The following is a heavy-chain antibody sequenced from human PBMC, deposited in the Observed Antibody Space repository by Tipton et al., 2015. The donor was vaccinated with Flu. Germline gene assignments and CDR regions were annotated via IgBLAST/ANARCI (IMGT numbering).Heavy chain of an antibody. Sequence: SLRLSCAASGFTFSSYSMNWVRQAPGKGLEWVSSISSSSSYIYYADSVKGRFTISRDNAKNSLYLQMNSLRAEDTAVYYCASLEGDGYKWAYFQHWGQGTLVTVSS. CDR2: ISSSSSYI. V-gene: IGHV3-21*01. J-gene: IGHJ1*01. CDR1: GFTFSSYS. CDR3: ASLEGDGYKWAYFQH. D-gene: IGHD5-24*01.